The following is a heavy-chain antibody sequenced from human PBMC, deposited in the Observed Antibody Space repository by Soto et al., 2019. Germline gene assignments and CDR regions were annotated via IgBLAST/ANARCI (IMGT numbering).Heavy chain of an antibody. V-gene: IGHV5-51*01. D-gene: IGHD3-10*01. CDR3: AGGGVRGVITRTRDYYGMDV. Sequence: PGESLKISCKGSGYSFTSYWIGWVRQMPGKGLEYMGIIYPGDSDTRYSPSFQGQVTISADKSISTAYLQWSSLKASDTAMYYCAGGGVRGVITRTRDYYGMDVWGQGTTVTV. CDR2: IYPGDSDT. CDR1: GYSFTSYW. J-gene: IGHJ6*02.